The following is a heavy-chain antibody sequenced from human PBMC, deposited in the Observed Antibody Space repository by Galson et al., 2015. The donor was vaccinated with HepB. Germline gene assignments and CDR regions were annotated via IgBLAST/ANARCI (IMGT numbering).Heavy chain of an antibody. V-gene: IGHV1-69*13. CDR1: GGTFSSYA. Sequence: SVKVSCKASGGTFSSYAISWVRQAPGQGLEWMGGIIPIFGTANYAQKFQGRVTITADESTSTAYMELSSLRSEDTAVYYCARDLLGRDGYARYFDYWGQGTLVTVSS. CDR3: ARDLLGRDGYARYFDY. J-gene: IGHJ4*02. D-gene: IGHD5-24*01. CDR2: IIPIFGTA.